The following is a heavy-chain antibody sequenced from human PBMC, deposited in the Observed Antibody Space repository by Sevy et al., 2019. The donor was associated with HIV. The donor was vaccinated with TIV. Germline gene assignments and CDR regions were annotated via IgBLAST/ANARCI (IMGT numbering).Heavy chain of an antibody. V-gene: IGHV3-15*01. CDR1: AFTFSKAW. CDR2: IKSKTDGGTT. CDR3: TTQYDYDHYAFDY. J-gene: IGHJ4*02. Sequence: GGSLRLSCGASAFTFSKAWMSWVRQAPGKGLEWVGRIKSKTDGGTTDYAALLKARFTNTRDDSKNTQYLQMNSLKTEDTAVYHCTTQYDYDHYAFDYWGQGTLVTVSS. D-gene: IGHD4-17*01.